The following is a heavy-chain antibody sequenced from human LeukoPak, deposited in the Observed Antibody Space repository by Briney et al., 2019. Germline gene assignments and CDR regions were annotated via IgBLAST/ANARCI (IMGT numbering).Heavy chain of an antibody. V-gene: IGHV1-18*01. Sequence: GGSLRLSCAVSGFTFTSYGISWVRQAPGQGLEWMGWISAYNGNTNYAQKLQGRVTMTTDTSTSTAYMELRSLRSDDTAVYYCARTYYDILTFNWFDPWGQGTLVTVSS. CDR1: GFTFTSYG. CDR2: ISAYNGNT. J-gene: IGHJ5*02. CDR3: ARTYYDILTFNWFDP. D-gene: IGHD3-9*01.